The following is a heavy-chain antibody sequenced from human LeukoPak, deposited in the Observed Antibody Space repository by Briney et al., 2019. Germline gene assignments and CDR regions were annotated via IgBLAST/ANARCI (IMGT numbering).Heavy chain of an antibody. V-gene: IGHV1-2*02. J-gene: IGHJ1*01. CDR2: VFPHSGDT. Sequence: ASVKVSCNASGYTFTDYYIHWVRQAPGEGLEWVGWVFPHSGDTYYAQRFHGRVAMTTDTSINPAYMELSRLKSDDTGVYFCARPPRDLVSAAPFPFWGQGTLVTVSS. CDR3: ARPPRDLVSAAPFPF. CDR1: GYTFTDYY. D-gene: IGHD5/OR15-5a*01.